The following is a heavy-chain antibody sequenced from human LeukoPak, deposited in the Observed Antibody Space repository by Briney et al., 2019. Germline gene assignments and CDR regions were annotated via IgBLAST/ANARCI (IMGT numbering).Heavy chain of an antibody. CDR2: IYNDGST. CDR3: ARGQYCSGGSCYHYGMDV. V-gene: IGHV3-53*01. J-gene: IGHJ6*02. Sequence: GGSLRLSCAASGLTVSSSYMSWVRQAPGKGLEWVSIIYNDGSTYYADSMKGRFTISRDNSKNTLYLQVNSLRAEDTAMYYCARGQYCSGGSCYHYGMDVWGQGTTVTVSS. D-gene: IGHD2-15*01. CDR1: GLTVSSSY.